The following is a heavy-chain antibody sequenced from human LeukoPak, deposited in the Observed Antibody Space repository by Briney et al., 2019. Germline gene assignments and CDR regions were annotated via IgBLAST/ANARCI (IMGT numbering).Heavy chain of an antibody. J-gene: IGHJ4*02. CDR2: IKQDGSEK. CDR1: GFTFSSYA. Sequence: GGSLRLSCAASGFTFSSYAMGWVRQAPGKGLEWVANIKQDGSEKYYVDSVKGRFTISRDNAKNSLYLQMNSLRAEDTALYYCARENASPGYTDYYIDHWGLGTLVTVSS. CDR3: ARENASPGYTDYYIDH. V-gene: IGHV3-7*01. D-gene: IGHD2-15*01.